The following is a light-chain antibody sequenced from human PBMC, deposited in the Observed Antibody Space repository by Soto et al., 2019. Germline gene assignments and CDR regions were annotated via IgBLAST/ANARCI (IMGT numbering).Light chain of an antibody. CDR2: DVS. J-gene: IGKJ1*01. Sequence: IQMTQSPSTQSASIGDRVTITCRASQSVDKKVAWYQQKPGKAPKLLIFDVSTLQTGVPSRFSGSGSGTAFSISINRLQPDDVATYYYQQSDLFWTFGQGTRVQIK. CDR3: QQSDLFWT. CDR1: QSVDKK. V-gene: IGKV1-5*01.